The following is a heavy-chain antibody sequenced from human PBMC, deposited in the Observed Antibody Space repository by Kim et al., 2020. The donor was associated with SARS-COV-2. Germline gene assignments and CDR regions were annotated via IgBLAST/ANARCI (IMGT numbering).Heavy chain of an antibody. CDR1: GYTFTGYY. J-gene: IGHJ6*02. Sequence: ASVKVSCKASGYTFTGYYMHWVRQAPGQGLEWMGWINPNSGGTNYAQKFQGWVTMTRDTSIRTAYMELSRLRSDDTAVYYCARAPRVLWFGELLHTYYYYGMAAWGQGTTVTVSS. V-gene: IGHV1-2*04. CDR3: ARAPRVLWFGELLHTYYYYGMAA. D-gene: IGHD3-10*01. CDR2: INPNSGGT.